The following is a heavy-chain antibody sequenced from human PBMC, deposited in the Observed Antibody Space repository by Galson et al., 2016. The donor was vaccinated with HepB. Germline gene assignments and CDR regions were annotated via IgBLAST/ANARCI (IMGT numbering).Heavy chain of an antibody. CDR3: ASHWGRNSRIDY. D-gene: IGHD3-16*01. Sequence: SETLSLTCSVSGGAMKTFYWSWIRQSPGKGLEWIGYIYHSGTTYYNPSLKSRVTISIDTWNNKFSLKMTGTTASDTAVYYCASHWGRNSRIDYWGQGTLVTVSS. J-gene: IGHJ4*02. V-gene: IGHV4-59*08. CDR2: IYHSGTT. CDR1: GGAMKTFY.